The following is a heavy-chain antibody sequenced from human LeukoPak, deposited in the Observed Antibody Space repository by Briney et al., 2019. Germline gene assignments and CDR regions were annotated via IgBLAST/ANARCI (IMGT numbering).Heavy chain of an antibody. J-gene: IGHJ6*03. CDR1: GGSFSGYY. V-gene: IGHV4-34*01. CDR2: NNHSGST. Sequence: SETLSLTCGVYGGSFSGYYWSWVRQPPGKGLEWIGENNHSGSTNYNPSLKSRVTISVDTSKSQFSLKLSSVTAADTAVYYCARRLRQWLEPPSDYYYYMDVWGKGTTVTVSS. CDR3: ARRLRQWLEPPSDYYYYMDV. D-gene: IGHD6-19*01.